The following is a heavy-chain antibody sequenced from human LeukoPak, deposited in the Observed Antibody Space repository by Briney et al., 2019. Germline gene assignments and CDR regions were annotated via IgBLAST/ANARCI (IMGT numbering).Heavy chain of an antibody. J-gene: IGHJ4*02. CDR1: GGTFSSYA. CDR2: INPSCGST. V-gene: IGHV1-46*01. D-gene: IGHD2-2*01. CDR3: AXXXRYCXSXXCPYYFXY. Sequence: ASVKVSCKASGGTFSSYAISWVRQAPGQGLEWMGIINPSCGSTSYAQKFQGRVTMTRDTSTSTVHMELSSLRSEDTAVYYCAXXXRYCXSXXCPYYFXYWGQGTLVTVSS.